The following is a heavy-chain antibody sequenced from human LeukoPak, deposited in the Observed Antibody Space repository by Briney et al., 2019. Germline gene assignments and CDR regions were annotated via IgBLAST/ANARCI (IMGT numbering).Heavy chain of an antibody. CDR2: IGGRGDRT. J-gene: IGHJ5*02. D-gene: IGHD4-17*01. CDR3: AKDLPPYGDYLGMSFDP. Sequence: PGGSLRLSCVVSGFTFRSYAMSWVRQAPGKGLQWVSAIGGRGDRTFYTDSVKGRFTMSRDNPKDTVYLQMNSLRAEDTALYYCAKDLPPYGDYLGMSFDPWGQGTLVTVSS. CDR1: GFTFRSYA. V-gene: IGHV3-23*01.